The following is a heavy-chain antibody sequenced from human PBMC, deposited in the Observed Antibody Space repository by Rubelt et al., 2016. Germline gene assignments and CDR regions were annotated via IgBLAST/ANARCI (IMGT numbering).Heavy chain of an antibody. D-gene: IGHD2/OR15-2a*01. CDR2: IHRSGTT. CDR3: ARHTSESSSAAFDN. Sequence: QVQLQESGPGLVKPSETLSLTCDVSGDSLSSFTLWNWLRQPPGKGLEWIGEIHRSGTTTYNPSLKSRVTISMDHSKNKFSCALTFMRAADTAIYFCARHTSESSSAAFDNWGQGILVTVSS. J-gene: IGHJ4*02. CDR1: GDSLSSFTL. V-gene: IGHV4/OR15-8*02.